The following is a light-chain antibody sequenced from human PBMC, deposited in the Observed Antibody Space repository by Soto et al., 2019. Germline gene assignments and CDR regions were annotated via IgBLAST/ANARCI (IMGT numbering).Light chain of an antibody. J-gene: IGLJ3*02. Sequence: QTVVTQEPSFSVSPGRTVTLTCGLSSCSVSTDYYPSWYQQTPGQAPRTLIYSTNTRSSGVPDRFSGSILGNKAALTITGAQADDESDYYCVLYMGSGIWVFGGGTKLTVL. CDR2: STN. V-gene: IGLV8-61*01. CDR1: SCSVSTDYY. CDR3: VLYMGSGIWV.